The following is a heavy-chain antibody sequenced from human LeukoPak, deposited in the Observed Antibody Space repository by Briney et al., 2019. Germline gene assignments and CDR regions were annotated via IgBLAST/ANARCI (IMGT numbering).Heavy chain of an antibody. J-gene: IGHJ4*02. V-gene: IGHV1-18*01. CDR1: GYTFTSYG. CDR2: ISGYNGNT. Sequence: ASLKVSCKASGYTFTSYGITWVRQAPGQGLEWMGWISGYNGNTNYAQKFQGRVTMTTDTSTSTVYMELRSLRSDDTAVYYCARDDNYGSGQPDDWGQGTLVTVSS. CDR3: ARDDNYGSGQPDD. D-gene: IGHD3-10*01.